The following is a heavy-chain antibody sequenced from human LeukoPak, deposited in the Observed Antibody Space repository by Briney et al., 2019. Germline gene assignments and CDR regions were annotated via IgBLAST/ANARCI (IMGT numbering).Heavy chain of an antibody. Sequence: GGSVTLFCGASGFTFSSSAMSWVRHAPGKGLEWVSANSNSGGYTYYADSVQGRLTISRDNSKNQLHLQMNGLRAEATAVYYCAKDWSLAVGYCSNGVCYNPNAFDIWGQGTMVTVSS. CDR1: GFTFSSSA. CDR3: AKDWSLAVGYCSNGVCYNPNAFDI. V-gene: IGHV3-23*01. CDR2: NSNSGGYT. D-gene: IGHD2-8*01. J-gene: IGHJ3*02.